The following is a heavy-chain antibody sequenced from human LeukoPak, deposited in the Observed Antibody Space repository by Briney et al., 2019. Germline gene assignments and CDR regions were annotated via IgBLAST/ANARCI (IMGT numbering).Heavy chain of an antibody. V-gene: IGHV1-24*01. J-gene: IGHJ5*02. D-gene: IGHD6-13*01. CDR3: ARSNPPYIAAAGTGWFDP. Sequence: ASVKVSCKVSGYTLTELSMHWVRQAPGKGLEWMGGFDPEDGETIYAQKFQGRVTMTRDTSTSTVYMELSSLRSEDTAVYYCARSNPPYIAAAGTGWFDPWGQGTLVTVSS. CDR1: GYTLTELS. CDR2: FDPEDGET.